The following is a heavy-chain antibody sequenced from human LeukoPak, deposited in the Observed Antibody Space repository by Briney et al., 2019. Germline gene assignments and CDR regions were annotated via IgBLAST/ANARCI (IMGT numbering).Heavy chain of an antibody. D-gene: IGHD6-13*01. CDR3: GGFGYEAAVDL. CDR2: IKPTGSET. Sequence: GGSLRLSCAASGFTFSNYWMTWVRQAPGKGLEWVANIKPTGSETYYVDPVKGRFTISRDNAKNLWYLQMNSLRGEDTAVYYCGGFGYEAAVDLWGQGTLVTVSS. V-gene: IGHV3-7*01. J-gene: IGHJ4*01. CDR1: GFTFSNYW.